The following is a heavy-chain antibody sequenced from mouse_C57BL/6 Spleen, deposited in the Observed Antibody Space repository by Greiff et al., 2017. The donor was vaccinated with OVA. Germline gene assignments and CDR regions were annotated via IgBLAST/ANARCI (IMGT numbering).Heavy chain of an antibody. CDR1: GFTFSSYA. D-gene: IGHD1-1*01. J-gene: IGHJ3*01. CDR2: ISSGGDYI. V-gene: IGHV5-9-1*02. Sequence: EVNLVESGEGLVKPGGSLKLSCAASGFTFSSYAMSWVRQTPEKRLEWVAYISSGGDYIYYADTVKGRFTISRDNARNTLYLQMSSLKSEDTAMYYCTRAPHYYGSSYVGFAYWGQGTLVTVSA. CDR3: TRAPHYYGSSYVGFAY.